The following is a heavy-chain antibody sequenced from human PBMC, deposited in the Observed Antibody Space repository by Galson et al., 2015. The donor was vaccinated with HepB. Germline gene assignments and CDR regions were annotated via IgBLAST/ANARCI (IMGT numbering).Heavy chain of an antibody. CDR3: AKYSVLQLWPRGAYFDY. J-gene: IGHJ4*02. CDR1: GFTFSNYG. Sequence: SLRLSCAASGFTFSNYGMHWVRQAPGKGLEWVGVIWYDGSNKYYADAVKGRFTISRDNSRNSLYLQMNSLRAEDTAVYYCAKYSVLQLWPRGAYFDYWGQGALVTVSS. V-gene: IGHV3-33*06. CDR2: IWYDGSNK. D-gene: IGHD5-18*01.